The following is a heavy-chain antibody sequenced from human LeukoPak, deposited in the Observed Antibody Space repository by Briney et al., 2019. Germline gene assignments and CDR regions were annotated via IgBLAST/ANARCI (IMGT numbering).Heavy chain of an antibody. J-gene: IGHJ4*02. CDR3: ASSVGSIAVAGPNY. Sequence: GGSLRLSCAASGFTFRDYGMHWVRQTPGKGLEWVSYISSSSSTIYYADSVKGRFTISRDNAKNSLYLQMNSLRAEDTAVYYCASSVGSIAVAGPNYWGQGTLVTVSS. CDR1: GFTFRDYG. V-gene: IGHV3-48*01. D-gene: IGHD6-19*01. CDR2: ISSSSSTI.